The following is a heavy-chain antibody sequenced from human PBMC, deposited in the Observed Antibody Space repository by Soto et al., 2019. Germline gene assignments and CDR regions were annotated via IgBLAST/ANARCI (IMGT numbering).Heavy chain of an antibody. D-gene: IGHD2-2*01. CDR1: GFTFSSYA. Sequence: QVQLVESGGGVVQPGRSLRLSCAASGFTFSSYAMHWVRQAPGKGLEWVAVISYDGSNKYYADSMKGRFTISRDNSKNTLYLQMNSLRAEDTAVYYCARDRSTKADWFDPWGQGTLVTVSS. CDR2: ISYDGSNK. J-gene: IGHJ5*02. CDR3: ARDRSTKADWFDP. V-gene: IGHV3-30-3*01.